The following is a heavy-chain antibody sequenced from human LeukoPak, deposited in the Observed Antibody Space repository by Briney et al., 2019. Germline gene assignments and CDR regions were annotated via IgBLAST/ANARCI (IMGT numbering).Heavy chain of an antibody. CDR3: ARIVATDTDAFDI. CDR2: IKQDGSEK. V-gene: IGHV3-7*01. D-gene: IGHD5-12*01. J-gene: IGHJ3*02. CDR1: GFTFSSYW. Sequence: PGGSLRLSCAASGFTFSSYWMGWVRQAPGKGLEWVANIKQDGSEKYYVDSAKGLFTICRDNAKNSLYLQMNSLRAEDTAMYYCARIVATDTDAFDIWGQGTMVTVSS.